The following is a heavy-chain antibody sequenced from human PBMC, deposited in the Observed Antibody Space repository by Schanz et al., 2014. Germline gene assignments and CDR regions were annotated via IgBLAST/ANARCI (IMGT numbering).Heavy chain of an antibody. D-gene: IGHD3-22*01. V-gene: IGHV3-74*01. J-gene: IGHJ4*02. CDR1: GFTFSSYW. CDR2: INTGVNT. Sequence: EVQLVESGGGLVQPGGSLRLSCAASGFTFSSYWMHWVRQVPGKGLEWVSAINTGVNTYYADSVRGRFTMSRDNSKNTLYLQMNSLRAGDAAVYYCARVDSSGYFFDNWGQGTRVTVSA. CDR3: ARVDSSGYFFDN.